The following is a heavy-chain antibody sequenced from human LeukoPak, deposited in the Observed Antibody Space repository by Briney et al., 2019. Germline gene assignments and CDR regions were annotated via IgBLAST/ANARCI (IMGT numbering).Heavy chain of an antibody. CDR1: GYTFTSYG. CDR3: ASDDNYGSGQPDD. D-gene: IGHD3-10*01. CDR2: ISGYNGNT. V-gene: IGHV1-18*01. Sequence: GASVKVSCKASGYTFTSYGITWVRQAPGQGLEWMGWISGYNGNTNYAQKFQGRVTMTTDTSTSTVYMELRSLRSDDTAVYYCASDDNYGSGQPDDWGQGTLVTVSS. J-gene: IGHJ4*02.